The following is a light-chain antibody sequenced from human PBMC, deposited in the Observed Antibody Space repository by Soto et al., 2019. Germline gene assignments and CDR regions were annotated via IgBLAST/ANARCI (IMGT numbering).Light chain of an antibody. J-gene: IGKJ5*01. CDR1: QSVSSSY. Sequence: EIVLTQSPATLSLSPGERATLSCRASQSVSSSYLAWYQQKPVQAPRLLIYATSSRATGIPDRFSGSGSGTDFTLTISSLEPEDFGVFYCQQYGSAPITFGQGTRLEIK. CDR3: QQYGSAPIT. CDR2: ATS. V-gene: IGKV3-20*01.